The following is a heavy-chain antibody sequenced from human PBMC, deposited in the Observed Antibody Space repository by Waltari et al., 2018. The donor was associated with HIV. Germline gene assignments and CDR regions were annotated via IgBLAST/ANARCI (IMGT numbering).Heavy chain of an antibody. J-gene: IGHJ4*02. D-gene: IGHD5-12*01. Sequence: EVQLLESGGAFVQPGGSLRLSCAASGFAFSNNAMSWVRQAPGKGLEWVSSISCSGGDRYYADSVKGRFTISRDNSKNKLFLQMNTLRVEDTAVYYCAGGFTHVLDYWGQGTLVTVSS. V-gene: IGHV3-23*01. CDR1: GFAFSNNA. CDR2: ISCSGGDR. CDR3: AGGFTHVLDY.